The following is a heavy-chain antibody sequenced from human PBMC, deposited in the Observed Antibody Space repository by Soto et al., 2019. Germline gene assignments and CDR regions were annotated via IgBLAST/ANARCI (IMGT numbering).Heavy chain of an antibody. CDR3: ARDNGYYDSSGYIYNWFDP. CDR2: IIPIFGTA. Sequence: SVKVSCKASEGTFNSYAIAWVRQAPGQGLEWMGGIIPIFGTANYAQKFQGRVTITADESTSTAYMELSSLRSEDTAVYYCARDNGYYDSSGYIYNWFDPWGQGTLVTVSS. J-gene: IGHJ5*02. CDR1: EGTFNSYA. D-gene: IGHD3-22*01. V-gene: IGHV1-69*13.